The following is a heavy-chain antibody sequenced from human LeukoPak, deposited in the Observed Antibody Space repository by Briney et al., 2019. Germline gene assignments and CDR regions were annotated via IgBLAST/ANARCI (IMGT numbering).Heavy chain of an antibody. CDR2: IYYSGST. CDR1: GGSISSGTYY. CDR3: ASPRGDYDFWSGYSRSVAFDI. Sequence: PSETLSLTCTVSGGSISSGTYYWGWIRQPPGKGLEWIGCIYYSGSTYYNPSLKSRVTISVDTSKNQFSLKLSSVTAADTAVYYCASPRGDYDFWSGYSRSVAFDIRGQGTMVTVSS. D-gene: IGHD3-3*01. V-gene: IGHV4-39*01. J-gene: IGHJ3*02.